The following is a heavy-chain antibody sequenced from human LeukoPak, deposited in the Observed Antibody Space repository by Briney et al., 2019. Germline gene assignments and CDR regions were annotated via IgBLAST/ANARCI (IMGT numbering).Heavy chain of an antibody. D-gene: IGHD4-17*01. CDR3: ARGGYGDYVFDY. Sequence: SETLSLTCTVSGGSISPYYWSWIRQPPGKGLEWIGYIYYTGGTYYNPSLKSRVTISVDTSKNQFSLKLSSVTAADTAVYYCARGGYGDYVFDYWGQGTLVTVSS. V-gene: IGHV4-59*01. J-gene: IGHJ4*02. CDR2: IYYTGGT. CDR1: GGSISPYY.